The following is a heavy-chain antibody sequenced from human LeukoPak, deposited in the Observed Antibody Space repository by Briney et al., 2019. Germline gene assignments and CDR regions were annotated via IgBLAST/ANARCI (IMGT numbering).Heavy chain of an antibody. CDR1: GYTFTSYG. D-gene: IGHD3-10*01. CDR2: ISAYNGNT. J-gene: IGHJ4*02. CDR3: ARDLAPKFRGAPGIDY. V-gene: IGHV1-18*01. Sequence: GASVKVSCKASGYTFTSYGISWVRQAPGQGLEWMGWISAYNGNTNYAQKLQGRVTMTTDTSTSTAYMELRSLRSDDTAVYYCARDLAPKFRGAPGIDYWGQGTLVTVSS.